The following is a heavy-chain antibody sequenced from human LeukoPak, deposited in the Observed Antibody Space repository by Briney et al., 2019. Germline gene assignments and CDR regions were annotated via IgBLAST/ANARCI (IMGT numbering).Heavy chain of an antibody. CDR2: ISGSGGST. V-gene: IGHV3-23*01. CDR1: GYTFSSYA. D-gene: IGHD3-10*01. J-gene: IGHJ4*02. Sequence: GGSLRLSCAASGYTFSSYAMSWVRQAPGKGLEWVSAISGSGGSTYYADSVKGRFTISRDNSKNTLYLQMNSLRAEDTAVYYCAKGSMVGVLCCFDYWGQGTLVTVSS. CDR3: AKGSMVGVLCCFDY.